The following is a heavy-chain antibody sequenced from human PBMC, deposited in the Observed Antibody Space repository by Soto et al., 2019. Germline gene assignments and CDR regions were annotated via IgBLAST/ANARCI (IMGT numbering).Heavy chain of an antibody. J-gene: IGHJ3*02. D-gene: IGHD2-2*01. CDR2: IYYSGST. CDR1: GGSISSYY. V-gene: IGHV4-59*01. CDR3: ARWGPGYCSSTSCYRPAAAGTGYAFDI. Sequence: QVQLQESGPGLVKPSETLSLTCTVSGGSISSYYWSWIRQPPGKGLEWIGYIYYSGSTNYNPSLKSRVTISVDTSKNQFSLKLSSVTAADTAVYYCARWGPGYCSSTSCYRPAAAGTGYAFDIWGQGTMVTVSS.